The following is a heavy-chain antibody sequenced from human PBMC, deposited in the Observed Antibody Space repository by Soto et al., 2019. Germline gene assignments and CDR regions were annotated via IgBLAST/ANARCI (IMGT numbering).Heavy chain of an antibody. CDR3: PGTDNVGYCPH. Sequence: SETLSLTCAVCGDSITSIDHWAWIRQPPGRGLEWVASIYHSVTTYYNPSLKSRVNISVDTSKNQFSLNLRSVTAADSAVYYCPGTDNVGYCPHWGRGNLVTVYS. CDR2: IYHSVTT. V-gene: IGHV4-38-2*01. D-gene: IGHD2-2*03. J-gene: IGHJ1*01. CDR1: GDSITSIDH.